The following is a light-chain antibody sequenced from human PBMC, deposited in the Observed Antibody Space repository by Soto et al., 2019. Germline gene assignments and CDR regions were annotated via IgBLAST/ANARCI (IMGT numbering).Light chain of an antibody. CDR2: GAS. Sequence: EIVLTQSPGTLSLSPGERATLSCRASQSVSDTYLAWYQQKPGQPPRLLIYGASNRATGIPDRFSGSGSGTDFTLTVSRLEPEDFAVYYCQFGTLVWTFGQGTKV. V-gene: IGKV3-20*01. CDR3: QFGTLVWT. CDR1: QSVSDTY. J-gene: IGKJ1*01.